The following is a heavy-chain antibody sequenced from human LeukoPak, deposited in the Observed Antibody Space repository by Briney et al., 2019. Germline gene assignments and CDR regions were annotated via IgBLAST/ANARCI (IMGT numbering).Heavy chain of an antibody. V-gene: IGHV3-21*01. Sequence: GGSLRLSCAASGFTFSSYSMNWVRQAPGKGLEWVSSISSSSSYIYYADSVKGRFTISRDNAKNSLYLQMNSLRAEDTAVYYCARVVLRYFDWLSHYWGQGTLVTASS. CDR1: GFTFSSYS. CDR3: ARVVLRYFDWLSHY. J-gene: IGHJ4*02. D-gene: IGHD3-9*01. CDR2: ISSSSSYI.